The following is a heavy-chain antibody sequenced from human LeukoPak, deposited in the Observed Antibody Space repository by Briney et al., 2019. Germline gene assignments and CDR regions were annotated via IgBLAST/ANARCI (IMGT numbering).Heavy chain of an antibody. Sequence: ASVKVSCKASGYTFTSYAMHWVHQAPGQRLEWMGWINAGNGNTKYSQKFQGRVTITRDTSASTAYMELSSLRSEDTAVYYCARVGDSSGTLDYWGQGTLVTVSS. V-gene: IGHV1-3*01. CDR2: INAGNGNT. CDR3: ARVGDSSGTLDY. CDR1: GYTFTSYA. J-gene: IGHJ4*02. D-gene: IGHD6-19*01.